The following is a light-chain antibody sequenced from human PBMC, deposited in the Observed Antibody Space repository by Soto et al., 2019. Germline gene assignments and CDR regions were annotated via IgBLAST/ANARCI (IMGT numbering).Light chain of an antibody. V-gene: IGKV1-17*01. CDR1: QGIRAD. Sequence: DIQMTQSPSSLSASVGDRVTITCRASQGIRADLGWYQQKPGKAPKRLIYAASTLQSGVPSRFSGSGSGTEFTHTISSLQPEDFATYYCLHHNSYLALTFGGGTKVEIK. CDR3: LHHNSYLALT. CDR2: AAS. J-gene: IGKJ4*02.